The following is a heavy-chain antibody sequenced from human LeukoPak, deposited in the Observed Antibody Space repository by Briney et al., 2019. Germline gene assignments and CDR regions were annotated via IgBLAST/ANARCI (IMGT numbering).Heavy chain of an antibody. CDR1: GYSISSGYY. Sequence: PSETLSLTCTVSGYSISSGYYWGWIRQPPGKGLEWIGSIYHSGSTYYNPSLKSRVTISVDTSKNQFSLKLSSVTAADTAVYYCARRRRVLRYFGDYYYYMDVWGKGTTVTVSS. CDR3: ARRRRVLRYFGDYYYYMDV. J-gene: IGHJ6*03. CDR2: IYHSGST. V-gene: IGHV4-38-2*02. D-gene: IGHD3-9*01.